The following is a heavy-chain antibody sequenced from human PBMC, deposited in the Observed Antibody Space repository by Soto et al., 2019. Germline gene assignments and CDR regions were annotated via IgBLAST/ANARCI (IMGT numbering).Heavy chain of an antibody. V-gene: IGHV2-26*01. CDR2: IFSNDEK. CDR1: GFSLSNARMG. CDR3: ARIQSGYCSGGSCYLLDY. D-gene: IGHD2-15*01. Sequence: SGPTLVNPTETLTLTCTVSGFSLSNARMGVSWIRQPPGKALEWLAHIFSNDEKSYSTSLKSRLTISKDTSKSQVVLTMTNMDPVDTATYYCARIQSGYCSGGSCYLLDYWGQGTLVTVSS. J-gene: IGHJ4*02.